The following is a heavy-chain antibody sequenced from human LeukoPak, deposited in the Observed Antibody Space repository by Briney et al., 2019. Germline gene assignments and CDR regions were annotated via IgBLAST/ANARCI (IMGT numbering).Heavy chain of an antibody. Sequence: SVKVSCKASGFTFTSSAVQWVRQARGQRLEWIGWIVVGSGNTNYAQKFQERVTITRDMSTSTAYMELSSLRSEDTAVYYCAAVPGIAAAGTNFDCWGQGTLVTVSS. J-gene: IGHJ4*02. CDR3: AAVPGIAAAGTNFDC. CDR2: IVVGSGNT. V-gene: IGHV1-58*01. CDR1: GFTFTSSA. D-gene: IGHD6-13*01.